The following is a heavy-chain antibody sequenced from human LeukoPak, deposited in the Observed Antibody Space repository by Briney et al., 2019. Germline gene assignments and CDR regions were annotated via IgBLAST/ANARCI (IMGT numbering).Heavy chain of an antibody. V-gene: IGHV3-30*04. CDR1: GFTFSSYA. CDR3: ARDQVLDTAMVLLPSY. CDR2: ISYGGSNK. D-gene: IGHD5-18*01. J-gene: IGHJ4*02. Sequence: GGSLRLSCAASGFTFSSYAMHWVRQAPGKGLEWVAVISYGGSNKYYADSVKGRFTISRDNSKNTLYLQMNSLRAEDTAVYYCARDQVLDTAMVLLPSYWGQGTLVTVSS.